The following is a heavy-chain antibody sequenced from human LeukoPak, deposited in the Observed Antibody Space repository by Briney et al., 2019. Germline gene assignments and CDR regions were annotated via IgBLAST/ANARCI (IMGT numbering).Heavy chain of an antibody. CDR2: INHSGST. Sequence: SETLSLTCAVYGGSFSGYYWSWIRQPPGKGLEWIGEINHSGSTNYNPSLKSRVTISVDTSKNQFSLKLRSATAADTAVYHCARYSNYVSYNWFDPWGQGTLVTVSS. CDR3: ARYSNYVSYNWFDP. CDR1: GGSFSGYY. V-gene: IGHV4-34*01. D-gene: IGHD4-11*01. J-gene: IGHJ5*02.